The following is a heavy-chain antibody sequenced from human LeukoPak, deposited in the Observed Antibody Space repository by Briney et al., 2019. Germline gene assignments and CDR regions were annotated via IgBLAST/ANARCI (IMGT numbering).Heavy chain of an antibody. CDR3: AKGSGRGYSYGLEY. CDR1: GFTFSGYG. D-gene: IGHD5-18*01. V-gene: IGHV3-23*01. J-gene: IGHJ4*02. CDR2: ISSSAGST. Sequence: PGGSLRLSCVASGFTFSGYGMTWVRQAPGKGPEWVSVISSSAGSTYYADSVKGRFTISRDNSKNTLYLQMNSLRAEDTAVYYCAKGSGRGYSYGLEYWGQGTLVTVSS.